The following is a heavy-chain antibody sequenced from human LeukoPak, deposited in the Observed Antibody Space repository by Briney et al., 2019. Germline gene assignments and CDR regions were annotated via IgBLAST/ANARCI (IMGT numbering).Heavy chain of an antibody. D-gene: IGHD5-18*01. CDR3: ARFGDTAMMLDY. J-gene: IGHJ4*02. CDR2: ISSSSSYI. CDR1: GFTFSSYS. Sequence: GGSLRLSCAASGFTFSSYSMNWVRQAPGKGLEWVSSISSSSSYIYYADSVKGRFTISRDNAKNSLYLQMNSLRAEDTAVYYCARFGDTAMMLDYWGQGTLVTVSS. V-gene: IGHV3-21*01.